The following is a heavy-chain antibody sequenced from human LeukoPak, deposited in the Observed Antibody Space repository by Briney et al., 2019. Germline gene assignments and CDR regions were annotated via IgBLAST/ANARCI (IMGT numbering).Heavy chain of an antibody. CDR2: IRSKTYHGTT. Sequence: GRSLRLSCTASGFTFGNYALSWFRQAPGKGLEWVAFIRSKTYHGTTEYAAPVKGRFTISRDDSKSIAYLQMNSLKTEDTAVYYCARANSFDSSGYYFDYWGQGTLVTVSS. J-gene: IGHJ4*02. V-gene: IGHV3-49*03. CDR3: ARANSFDSSGYYFDY. CDR1: GFTFGNYA. D-gene: IGHD3-22*01.